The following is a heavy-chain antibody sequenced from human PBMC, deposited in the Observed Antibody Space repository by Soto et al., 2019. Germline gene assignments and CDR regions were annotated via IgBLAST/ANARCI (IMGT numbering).Heavy chain of an antibody. CDR1: GFTFSSYA. V-gene: IGHV3-23*01. J-gene: IGHJ4*02. D-gene: IGHD3-3*01. Sequence: GGSLRLSCAASGFTFSSYAMSWVRQAPGKGLEWVSAISGSGGSTYYADSVKGRFTISRDNSKNTLYLQMNSLRAEDTAVYYCAKGSYDFWSGYYLLLHRNWGQGTLVTVSS. CDR2: ISGSGGST. CDR3: AKGSYDFWSGYYLLLHRN.